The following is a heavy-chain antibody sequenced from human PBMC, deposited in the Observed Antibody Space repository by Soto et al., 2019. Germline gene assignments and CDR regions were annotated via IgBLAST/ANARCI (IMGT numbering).Heavy chain of an antibody. Sequence: PSETLSLTCTVSGGSISGYHWTWIRQPPGKGLQWIAYIYYSGSANYNPSLKGRVTILVDTSRNQVSLNLTSVTAADTATYYCARRTYYYYMDGWGKGTTVTVSS. CDR1: GGSISGYH. CDR2: IYYSGSA. CDR3: ARRTYYYYMDG. J-gene: IGHJ6*03. V-gene: IGHV4-59*01.